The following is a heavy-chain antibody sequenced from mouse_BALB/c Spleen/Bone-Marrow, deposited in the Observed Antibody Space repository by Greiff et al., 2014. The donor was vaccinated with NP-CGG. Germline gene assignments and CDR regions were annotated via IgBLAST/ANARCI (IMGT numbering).Heavy chain of an antibody. CDR2: ISTNDNYT. J-gene: IGHJ2*01. Sequence: EVKVEESGGGLAKPGGSLKLSCAASGFTFSTCAMSWVRQTPEKRLEWVATISTNDNYTYYPDRVKGRFTISRDNAKNTLYLQMNSLRSEDTAMKYCARQGDGYYDYWGQGTTLTFSS. CDR1: GFTFSTCA. V-gene: IGHV5-9-3*01. CDR3: ARQGDGYYDY. D-gene: IGHD2-3*01.